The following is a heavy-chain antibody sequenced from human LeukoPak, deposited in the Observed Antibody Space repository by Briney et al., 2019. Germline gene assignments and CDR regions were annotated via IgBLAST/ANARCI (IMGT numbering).Heavy chain of an antibody. CDR3: AKRGVVVRVFLVGFHKEAYYFDP. CDR1: GITLSNYG. Sequence: GGSLRLSCGVSGITLSNYGMSWVRQAPGKGLEWVAGISGSAGGTNYADSVKGRFTISRDNSKNTLFLQMDRLRAEDTAVYFCAKRGVVVRVFLVGFHKEAYYFDPWGQGAQVTVSS. J-gene: IGHJ4*02. D-gene: IGHD3-16*02. V-gene: IGHV3-23*01. CDR2: ISGSAGGT.